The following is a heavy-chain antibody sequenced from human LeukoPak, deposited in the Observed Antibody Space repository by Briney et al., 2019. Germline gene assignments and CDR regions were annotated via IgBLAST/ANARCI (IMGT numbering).Heavy chain of an antibody. D-gene: IGHD2-15*01. Sequence: GGSLRLSCAASGFTFSSYWMSWVRQAPGKGLEWVANIKQDGSEKCYVDSVKGRFTISRDNAKNSLYLQMNSLRAEDTAVYYCARDRWELLSNSYHYCGLDVWGQGTTVTVSS. CDR3: ARDRWELLSNSYHYCGLDV. V-gene: IGHV3-7*01. CDR1: GFTFSSYW. J-gene: IGHJ6*02. CDR2: IKQDGSEK.